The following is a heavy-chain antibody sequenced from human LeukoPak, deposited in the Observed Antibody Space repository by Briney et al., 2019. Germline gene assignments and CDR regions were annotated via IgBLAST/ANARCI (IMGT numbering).Heavy chain of an antibody. V-gene: IGHV4-59*08. CDR2: IYYSGST. CDR1: GGSISSHY. D-gene: IGHD6-19*01. J-gene: IGHJ4*02. Sequence: SETLSLTCTVSGGSISSHYWSWIRQPPGKGLEWIGYIYYSGSTNYNPSLKSRVTISVDTSKNQFSLKLSSVTAADTAVYYCARSLGTAVHFDYWGQGTLVTVSS. CDR3: ARSLGTAVHFDY.